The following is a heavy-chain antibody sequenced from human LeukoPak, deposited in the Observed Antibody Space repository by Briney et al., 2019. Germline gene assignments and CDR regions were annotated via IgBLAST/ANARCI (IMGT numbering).Heavy chain of an antibody. V-gene: IGHV4-59*12. Sequence: SETLSLTCTVSGGSITSYYWNWIRQPPGKGLEWIGYIHYSGSTDYNPSLESRVTMSVDTSRNHFSMKLSSVTAADTAVYYCAREGSMTARPFVSIDYWGQGTLVTVSS. CDR2: IHYSGST. CDR1: GGSITSYY. CDR3: AREGSMTARPFVSIDY. D-gene: IGHD6-6*01. J-gene: IGHJ4*02.